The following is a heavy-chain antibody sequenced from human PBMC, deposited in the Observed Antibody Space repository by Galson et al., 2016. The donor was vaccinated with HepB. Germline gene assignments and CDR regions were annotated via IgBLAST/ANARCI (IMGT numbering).Heavy chain of an antibody. CDR2: ISGSGGIK. CDR3: ANGRSGSYYWDVVNI. Sequence: SPRLSCAASGFTFRNFAMTWARQAPGKGLQWVSVISGSGGIKHYADSVKGRFTISRDNSKNTLYLQMNSLRADDTALYYCANGRSGSYYWDVVNIWGQGTMVTVSS. D-gene: IGHD3-10*01. V-gene: IGHV3-23*01. CDR1: GFTFRNFA. J-gene: IGHJ3*02.